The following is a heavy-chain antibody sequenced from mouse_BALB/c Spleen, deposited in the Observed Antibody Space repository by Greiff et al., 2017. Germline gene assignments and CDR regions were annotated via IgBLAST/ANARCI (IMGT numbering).Heavy chain of an antibody. CDR3: ARDGYY. CDR1: GFTFSDYY. J-gene: IGHJ2*01. Sequence: EVQGVESGGGLVKPGGSLKLSCAASGFTFSDYYMYWVRQTPEKRLEWVATISDGGSYTYYPDSVKGRFTISRDNAKNNLYLQMSSLKSEDTAMYYCARDGYYWGQGTTLTVSS. CDR2: ISDGGSYT. D-gene: IGHD2-2*01. V-gene: IGHV5-4*02.